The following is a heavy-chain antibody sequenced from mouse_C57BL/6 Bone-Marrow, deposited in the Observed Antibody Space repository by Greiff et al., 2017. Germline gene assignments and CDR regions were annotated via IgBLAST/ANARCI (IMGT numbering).Heavy chain of an antibody. CDR2: ISNGGGST. CDR1: GFTFSDYY. V-gene: IGHV5-12*01. Sequence: EVMLVESGGGLVQPGGSLKLSCAASGFTFSDYYMYWVRQTPEKRLEWVAYISNGGGSTYYPDTVKGRFTISRDNAKNTLYLQMSRLKSEDTAMYYSAAYYSIYYYAMDDWGQGTSVTVSS. D-gene: IGHD2-5*01. CDR3: AAYYSIYYYAMDD. J-gene: IGHJ4*01.